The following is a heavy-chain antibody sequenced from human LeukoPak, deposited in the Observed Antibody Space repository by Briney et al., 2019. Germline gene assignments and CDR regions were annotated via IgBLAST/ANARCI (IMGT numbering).Heavy chain of an antibody. CDR3: ARALGSGWYHPFDY. D-gene: IGHD6-19*01. V-gene: IGHV4-59*01. CDR2: IYYSGNT. J-gene: IGHJ4*02. CDR1: GGSMRSFY. Sequence: PSETLSLTRTVSGGSMRSFYWSWIRQPPGKGLEWIGNIYYSGNTNYNPSLNSRVTISLDTSKDQFSLKLSSVTAADTALYYCARALGSGWYHPFDYWGQGALVTVSS.